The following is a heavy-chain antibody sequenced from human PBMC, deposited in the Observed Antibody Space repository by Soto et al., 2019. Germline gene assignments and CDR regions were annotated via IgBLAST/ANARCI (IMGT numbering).Heavy chain of an antibody. CDR2: ISGSGGST. CDR3: AKDRRGGDSIGAEYFQH. D-gene: IGHD2-21*02. V-gene: IGHV3-23*01. Sequence: GGSLRLSCAASGFTFSSYAMSWVRQAPGKGLEWVSAISGSGGSTYYADSVKGRFTISRDNSKNTLYLQMNSLRAEDTAVYYCAKDRRGGDSIGAEYFQHWGQGTLVTVSS. J-gene: IGHJ1*01. CDR1: GFTFSSYA.